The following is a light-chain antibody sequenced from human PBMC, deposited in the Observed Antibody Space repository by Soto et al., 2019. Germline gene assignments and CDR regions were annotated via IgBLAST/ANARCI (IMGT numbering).Light chain of an antibody. V-gene: IGKV1-5*01. J-gene: IGKJ1*01. CDR3: QHFGGVWT. CDR2: DAS. Sequence: DIQMTQSPSTLSASVGDRVTITCRASQSISNRLAWYQQKPGKAPKVLIYDASSLEGGVPSRFSGTGSATEFILPISSLQPDDFATYHCQHFGGVWTFGQGTKVEIK. CDR1: QSISNR.